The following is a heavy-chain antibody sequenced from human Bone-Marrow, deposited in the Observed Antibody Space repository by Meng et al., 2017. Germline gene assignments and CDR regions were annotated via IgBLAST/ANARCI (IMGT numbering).Heavy chain of an antibody. CDR1: GCSFSGYY. CDR3: ARGPRRAIAAAGTGYFDL. V-gene: IGHV4-34*01. Sequence: QLQLQEWAAGLLKPSETLSLTCSVHGCSFSGYYWSWIRQPPGKGLEWIGEINHSGSTNYNPSLKSRVTISVDTSKNQFSLKLSSVTAADTAVYYCARGPRRAIAAAGTGYFDLWGRGTLVTVSS. J-gene: IGHJ2*01. D-gene: IGHD6-13*01. CDR2: INHSGST.